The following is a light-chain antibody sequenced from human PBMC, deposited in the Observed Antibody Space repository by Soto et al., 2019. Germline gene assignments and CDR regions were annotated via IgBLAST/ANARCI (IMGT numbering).Light chain of an antibody. CDR1: QNINNW. J-gene: IGKJ4*01. CDR3: QKYDDY. CDR2: DAS. Sequence: DIQITQSPSTLSASVGDRVTITCRASQNINNWLAWYQQKPGKAPKVLIYDASSLGSGVPSSFSGSGFGTEFTLTISSLQPDDFANYYCQKYDDYFGGGTKVEIK. V-gene: IGKV1-5*01.